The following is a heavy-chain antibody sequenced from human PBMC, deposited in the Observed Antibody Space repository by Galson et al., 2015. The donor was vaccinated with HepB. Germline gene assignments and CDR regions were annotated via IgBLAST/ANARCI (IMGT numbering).Heavy chain of an antibody. J-gene: IGHJ5*02. V-gene: IGHV3-48*03. CDR1: GFTFSSCE. Sequence: SLRLSCAASGFTFSSCEMNWVRQAPGKGLEWISYITGSGGTIHYADSVKGRFTISRDNAKNLLYLQMNSLRAEDTAVYYCARDRQNRDWFDPWGQGTLVTVSS. D-gene: IGHD2/OR15-2a*01. CDR2: ITGSGGTI. CDR3: ARDRQNRDWFDP.